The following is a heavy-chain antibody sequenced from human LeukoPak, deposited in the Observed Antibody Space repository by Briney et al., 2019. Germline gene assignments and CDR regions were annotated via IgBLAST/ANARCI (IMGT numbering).Heavy chain of an antibody. D-gene: IGHD1-26*01. CDR2: IRDKGNSYTT. V-gene: IGHV3-72*01. CDR3: TRDRSGSYEGDFDY. CDR1: GFTFSDHY. J-gene: IGHJ4*02. Sequence: GGSLRLPCAASGFTFSDHYMDWVRQAPGKGLEWVGRIRDKGNSYTTEYAPSVKGRFTISRDDSKNSLYLQMNSLKTEDTAVYYCTRDRSGSYEGDFDYWGQGTLVTVSS.